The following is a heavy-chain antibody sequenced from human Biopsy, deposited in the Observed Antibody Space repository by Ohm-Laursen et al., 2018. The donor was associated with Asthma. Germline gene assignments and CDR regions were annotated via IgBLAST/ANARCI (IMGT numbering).Heavy chain of an antibody. CDR1: GFTFSHYN. V-gene: IGHV3-30*18. CDR2: ISFAGSNK. D-gene: IGHD1-26*01. CDR3: AKDVFPGWELRRGPDY. Sequence: SLRLSCAASGFTFSHYNMNWVRQAPGKGLDWVAVISFAGSNKNYTDSVKGRFTIPRDNSRNTLHLQMNSLRAEDTAVYYCAKDVFPGWELRRGPDYWGQGTLVTVSS. J-gene: IGHJ4*02.